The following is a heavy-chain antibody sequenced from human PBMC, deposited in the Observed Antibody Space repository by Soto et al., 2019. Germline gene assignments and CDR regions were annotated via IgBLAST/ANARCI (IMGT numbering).Heavy chain of an antibody. CDR1: GGIFTNNA. J-gene: IGHJ1*01. Sequence: QVQVVQSGAEVKKPGSSVKVSCKVSGGIFTNNAISWVRQAPGQGLEWLGGVIPLFDTAYYAQIFRGRLRISADGATTTAYMELSGLTSADTAVYYCARDNYYTGSGYYPSSAEYFQHWGQGTLVIVSS. CDR3: ARDNYYTGSGYYPSSAEYFQH. CDR2: VIPLFDTA. D-gene: IGHD3-22*01. V-gene: IGHV1-69*01.